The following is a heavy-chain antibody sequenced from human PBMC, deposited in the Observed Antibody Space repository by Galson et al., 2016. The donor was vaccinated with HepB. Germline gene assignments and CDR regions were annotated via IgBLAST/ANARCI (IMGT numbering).Heavy chain of an antibody. CDR1: GFSLSTSGVG. CDR3: AHLRVGGHFDY. D-gene: IGHD1-26*01. J-gene: IGHJ4*02. Sequence: PALVKPPQTLTLICTFSGFSLSTSGVGVGWIRQPPGKALEWLALIYWDDDDRYSPSLKSRLTITKDLSKDQVVLTMTNMDPVDTGTYYCAHLRVGGHFDYWGQGTLVTVSS. V-gene: IGHV2-5*02. CDR2: IYWDDDD.